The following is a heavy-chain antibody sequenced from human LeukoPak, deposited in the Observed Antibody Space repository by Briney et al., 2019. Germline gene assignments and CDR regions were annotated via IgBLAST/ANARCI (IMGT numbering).Heavy chain of an antibody. J-gene: IGHJ5*02. Sequence: ASVKVSCKASGYTFTSYYIHWVRQAPGQGLEWMGIINPSGGGTNYAQKFQARVTMTRDTSTSTVYMELSSLRSEDTAVYYCARDLGAPTMVFFDPWSQGTLVTVSS. V-gene: IGHV1-46*01. CDR1: GYTFTSYY. D-gene: IGHD4/OR15-4a*01. CDR3: ARDLGAPTMVFFDP. CDR2: INPSGGGT.